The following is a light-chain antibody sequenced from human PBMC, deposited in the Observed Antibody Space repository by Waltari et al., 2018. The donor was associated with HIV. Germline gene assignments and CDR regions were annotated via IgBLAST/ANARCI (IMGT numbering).Light chain of an antibody. J-gene: IGKJ4*01. V-gene: IGKV3-15*01. CDR1: QSGSRN. Sequence: DIVMMQSPGPLSVSPGERATLSCRASQSGSRNLAWYQQKPGQPPRLLIYGASTRATGIPARFSATGSGTEFTLTISSLQSEDFAVYYCQQYNIWPPLTFGGGTKVEMK. CDR3: QQYNIWPPLT. CDR2: GAS.